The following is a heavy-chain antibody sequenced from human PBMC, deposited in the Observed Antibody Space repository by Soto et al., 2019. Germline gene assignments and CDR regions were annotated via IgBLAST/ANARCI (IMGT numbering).Heavy chain of an antibody. CDR3: ARGRGGSVAPWYDY. CDR2: INHSGST. CDR1: GGSFSGYY. D-gene: IGHD6-19*01. V-gene: IGHV4-34*01. J-gene: IGHJ4*02. Sequence: SETLSLTCAVYGGSFSGYYWSWIRQPPGKGLEWIGEINHSGSTNYNPSLKSRVTISVDTSKNQFSLKLSSVTAADTAVYYCARGRGGSVAPWYDYWGQGTLVTVS.